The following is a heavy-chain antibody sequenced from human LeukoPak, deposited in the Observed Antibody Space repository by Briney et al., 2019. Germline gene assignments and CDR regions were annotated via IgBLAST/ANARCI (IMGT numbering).Heavy chain of an antibody. V-gene: IGHV3-21*01. Sequence: PGGSLRLSCAASGFTFSSYGMHWVRQAPGKGLEWVSSISSSSSYIYYADSVKGRFTISRDNAKNSLYLQMNSLRAEDTAVYYCARGGTAMVDYWGQGTLVTVSS. CDR1: GFTFSSYG. D-gene: IGHD5-18*01. CDR3: ARGGTAMVDY. CDR2: ISSSSSYI. J-gene: IGHJ4*02.